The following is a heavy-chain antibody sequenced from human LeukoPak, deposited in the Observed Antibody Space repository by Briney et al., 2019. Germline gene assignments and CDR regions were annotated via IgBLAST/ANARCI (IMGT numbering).Heavy chain of an antibody. J-gene: IGHJ4*02. CDR1: GFTFSSYA. CDR3: ARDGGVGY. V-gene: IGHV3-30*04. Sequence: PGGSLRLSCAASGFTFSSYAMSWVRQAPGKGLEWVAVISYDGSNKYYADSVKGRFTISRDNSKNTLYLQMNSLRAEDTAVYYCARDGGVGYWGQGTLVTVSS. D-gene: IGHD3-16*01. CDR2: ISYDGSNK.